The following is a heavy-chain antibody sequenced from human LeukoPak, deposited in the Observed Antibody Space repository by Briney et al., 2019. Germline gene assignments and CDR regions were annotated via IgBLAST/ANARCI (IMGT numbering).Heavy chain of an antibody. D-gene: IGHD5-24*01. V-gene: IGHV3-30-3*01. J-gene: IGHJ4*02. CDR2: ISYDGSYK. CDR1: GFTFSSYA. Sequence: GGSLRLSCAASGFTFSSYAMHWVRQAPGKGLEWVAVISYDGSYKYYADSVKGRFTISRDNSKNTLYLQMNSLRAEDTAVYYCARERRDGYRPIDYWGQGTLVTVSS. CDR3: ARERRDGYRPIDY.